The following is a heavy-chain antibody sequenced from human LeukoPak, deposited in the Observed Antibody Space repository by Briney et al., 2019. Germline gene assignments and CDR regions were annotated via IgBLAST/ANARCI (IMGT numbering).Heavy chain of an antibody. V-gene: IGHV1-18*01. CDR1: GYTFNAYA. Sequence: GASVKVSCKASGYTFNAYAITWVRQAPGQGLEWMGWIRTYNGETHYTEKLQVRVTMTTDTSTSTAYMELRSLTSDDTAVYYCARALFGNDRVSFTEFDFWGQGTLVTVSS. CDR2: IRTYNGET. J-gene: IGHJ4*02. CDR3: ARALFGNDRVSFTEFDF. D-gene: IGHD1-1*01.